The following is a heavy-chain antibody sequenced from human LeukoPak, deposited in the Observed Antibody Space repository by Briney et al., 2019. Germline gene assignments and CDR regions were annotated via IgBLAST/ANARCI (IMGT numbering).Heavy chain of an antibody. Sequence: GESLKISCKGSGYSFTSYWIGWVRQMPGKGLEWMGNIDPSDSYTNYSPSFQGHVTISADKSISTSYLQWSGLKASDTAIYYCARLRSSGWLDYWGQGTLVTVSS. J-gene: IGHJ4*02. CDR2: IDPSDSYT. D-gene: IGHD6-25*01. CDR1: GYSFTSYW. V-gene: IGHV5-10-1*01. CDR3: ARLRSSGWLDY.